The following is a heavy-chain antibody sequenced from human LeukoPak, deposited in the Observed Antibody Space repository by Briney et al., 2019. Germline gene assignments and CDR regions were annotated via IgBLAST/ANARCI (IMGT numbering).Heavy chain of an antibody. CDR2: ISSSSYI. V-gene: IGHV3-21*01. Sequence: GGSLRLSCAASGFTFSSYSMNWVRQAPGKGLEWVSSISSSSYIYYADSVKGRFTISRDNAKNSLYLQMNSLRAEDTAVYYCARNERELLEGFDYWGQGTLVTVSS. CDR1: GFTFSSYS. CDR3: ARNERELLEGFDY. D-gene: IGHD1-26*01. J-gene: IGHJ4*02.